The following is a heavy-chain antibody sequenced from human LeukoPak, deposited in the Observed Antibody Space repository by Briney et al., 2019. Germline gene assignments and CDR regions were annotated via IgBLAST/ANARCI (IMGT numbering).Heavy chain of an antibody. D-gene: IGHD5-24*01. CDR1: GFNFDNFW. CDR2: IREDGGKQ. CDR3: ATGAGWLQYDY. Sequence: GGSLRLSCAASGFNFDNFWMSWVRQAPGKSLEWVANIREDGGKQNYVDSVKGRFTISRDNAKNSVYLQLNSLRAEDTAVYYCATGAGWLQYDYWGQGTLVTVSS. V-gene: IGHV3-7*01. J-gene: IGHJ4*02.